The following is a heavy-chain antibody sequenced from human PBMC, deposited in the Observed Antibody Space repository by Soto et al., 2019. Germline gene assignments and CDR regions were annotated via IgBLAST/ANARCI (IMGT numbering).Heavy chain of an antibody. CDR1: GGSISSGGYS. J-gene: IGHJ5*02. V-gene: IGHV4-30-2*01. Sequence: PSETLSLTCAVSGGSISSGGYSWSWIRQPPGKGLEWIGYIYHSGSTYYNPSLKSRVTISVDRSKNQFSLKLSSVTAADTAVYYCARYDYYDSSGYYTNWFDPWGQGTLVTVSS. D-gene: IGHD3-22*01. CDR3: ARYDYYDSSGYYTNWFDP. CDR2: IYHSGST.